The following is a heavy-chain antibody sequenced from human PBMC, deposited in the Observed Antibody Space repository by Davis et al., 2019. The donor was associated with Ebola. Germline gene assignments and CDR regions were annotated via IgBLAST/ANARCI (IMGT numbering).Heavy chain of an antibody. J-gene: IGHJ4*02. CDR2: ISSSSSYI. CDR3: AKAVGNSGWYNFDY. Sequence: GGSLRLSCAASGFTFSSYSMNWVRQAPGKGLEWVSSISSSSSYIYYADSVKGRFTISRDNAKNSLYLQMNSLRAEDTAVFYCAKAVGNSGWYNFDYWGQGTLVTVSS. CDR1: GFTFSSYS. V-gene: IGHV3-21*04. D-gene: IGHD6-19*01.